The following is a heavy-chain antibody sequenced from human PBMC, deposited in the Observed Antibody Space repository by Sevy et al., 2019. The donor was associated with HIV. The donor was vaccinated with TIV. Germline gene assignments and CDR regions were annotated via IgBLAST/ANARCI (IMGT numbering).Heavy chain of an antibody. CDR2: IIPIFGTA. V-gene: IGHV1-69*13. Sequence: SVKVSCKTSGGTFSSYAISWVRQAPGQGLEWMGGIIPIFGTANYAQKFQGRVTITADESTGTAYMDLSSLRSEDTAVYYCARGSGSKTWFDPWGQGTLVTVSS. CDR1: GGTFSSYA. D-gene: IGHD5-12*01. CDR3: ARGSGSKTWFDP. J-gene: IGHJ5*02.